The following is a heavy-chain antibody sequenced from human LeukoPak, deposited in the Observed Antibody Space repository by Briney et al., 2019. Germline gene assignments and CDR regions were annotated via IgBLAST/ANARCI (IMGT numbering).Heavy chain of an antibody. CDR2: ISWNSGRI. CDR3: AKGDCSGGSCYPDY. J-gene: IGHJ4*02. V-gene: IGHV3-9*01. D-gene: IGHD2-15*01. CDR1: GFTFDDYA. Sequence: PGRSLRLSCAASGFTFDDYAMPWVRQAAGKGLEWVSGISWNSGRIGYGDSVKGRFTISRDNAKNSLYLQMNSLRAEDTAMYYCAKGDCSGGSCYPDYWGQGTLVTVSS.